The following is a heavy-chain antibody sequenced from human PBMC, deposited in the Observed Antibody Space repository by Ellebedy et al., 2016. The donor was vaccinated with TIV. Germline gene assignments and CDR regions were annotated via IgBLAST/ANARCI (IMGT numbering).Heavy chain of an antibody. J-gene: IGHJ6*02. CDR3: ARVRRGSSGMDV. CDR1: RYTFTANY. V-gene: IGHV1-2*02. D-gene: IGHD6-19*01. CDR2: INPDSGVT. Sequence: ASVKVSCKASRYTFTANYVHWVRQPPGQGLEWMGWINPDSGVTNFAQKFQGRVTMTRDTSVNTAYMELSRLEFDDTAVYYCARVRRGSSGMDVWGQGTTVTVS.